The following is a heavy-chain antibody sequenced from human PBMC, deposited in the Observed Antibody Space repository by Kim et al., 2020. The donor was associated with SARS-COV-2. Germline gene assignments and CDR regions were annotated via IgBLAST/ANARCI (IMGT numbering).Heavy chain of an antibody. V-gene: IGHV4-39*01. CDR1: GGSISSGHSY. J-gene: IGHJ4*02. Sequence: SETLSLTCTVSGGSISSGHSYWGWIRQPPGKGLEWIGTIYYSGSTSYNPSLKSRVTMSVDTSNNQFALRLSSVAAADTAVYFCASQRRVYDSGGYWALDFDYWGQGTLVTVSS. CDR2: IYYSGST. D-gene: IGHD3-22*01. CDR3: ASQRRVYDSGGYWALDFDY.